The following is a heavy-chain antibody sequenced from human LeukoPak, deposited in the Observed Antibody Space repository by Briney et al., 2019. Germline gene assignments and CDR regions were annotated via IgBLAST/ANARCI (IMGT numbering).Heavy chain of an antibody. D-gene: IGHD6-6*01. CDR1: GGSISGYY. J-gene: IGHJ4*02. CDR3: ARGSSSSLYYFDY. V-gene: IGHV4-4*07. Sequence: SETLSLTCTVSGGSISGYYWNWVRQPAGKGLEWIGRIYTSGNTNYNPSLKSRVTMSVDTSKNQFSLKLSSVTAADTAVYYCARGSSSSLYYFDYWGQGTLVTVSS. CDR2: IYTSGNT.